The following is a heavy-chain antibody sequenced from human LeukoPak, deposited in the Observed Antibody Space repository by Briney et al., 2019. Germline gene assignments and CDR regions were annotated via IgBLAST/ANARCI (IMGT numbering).Heavy chain of an antibody. V-gene: IGHV3-11*01. CDR1: GFTFSDYY. CDR3: ARKVYSGSYLNWFDP. Sequence: AGGSLRLSCAASGFTFSDYYMSWIRQAPGKGLEWVSYISSSGSTIYYADSVKGRFTISRDNAKNSLYLQMNSLRAEDTAVYYCARKVYSGSYLNWFDPRGQGTLVTVSS. J-gene: IGHJ5*02. CDR2: ISSSGSTI. D-gene: IGHD1-26*01.